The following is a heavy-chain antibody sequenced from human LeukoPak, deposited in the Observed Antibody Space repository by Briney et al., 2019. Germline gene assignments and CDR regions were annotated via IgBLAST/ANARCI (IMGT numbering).Heavy chain of an antibody. CDR1: GGSVSSDTYY. CDR2: IYYSGST. J-gene: IGHJ4*02. CDR3: ARGAVVGDYVDY. Sequence: SETLSLTCTVSGGSVSSDTYYWSWIRQPPGKGLEWIGYIYYSGSTNYNPSLKSRVTISLDTSKNQFSLKLSSVTAADTAVYYCARGAVVGDYVDYWGQGTLVTVSS. D-gene: IGHD3-16*01. V-gene: IGHV4-61*01.